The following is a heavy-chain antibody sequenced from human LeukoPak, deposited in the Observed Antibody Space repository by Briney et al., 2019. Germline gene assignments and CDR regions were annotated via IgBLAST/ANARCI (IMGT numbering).Heavy chain of an antibody. CDR2: IYYSGST. Sequence: SETLSLTCTVSGGSVSSGSYYWSWIRQPPGKGLEWIGYIYYSGSTNYNPSLKSRVTISVDTSKNQFSLKLSSVTAADTAVYYCARAAVAGYPPGNYYYYYGMDVWGQGTTVTVSS. V-gene: IGHV4-61*01. D-gene: IGHD6-19*01. CDR3: ARAAVAGYPPGNYYYYYGMDV. CDR1: GGSVSSGSYY. J-gene: IGHJ6*02.